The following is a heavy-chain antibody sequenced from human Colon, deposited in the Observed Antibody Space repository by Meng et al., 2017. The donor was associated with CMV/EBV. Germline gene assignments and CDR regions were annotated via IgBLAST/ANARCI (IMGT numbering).Heavy chain of an antibody. J-gene: IGHJ6*02. Sequence: GGSLRLSCAASGFTVSSNYMTWVRQAPGKGLEWVSYISSSGSTIYYADSVKGRFTISRDNAKNSLYLQMNSLRAEDTAVYYCARVTAIFGVVIVGMDVWGQGTTVTVSS. CDR3: ARVTAIFGVVIVGMDV. V-gene: IGHV3-48*03. CDR2: ISSSGSTI. D-gene: IGHD3-3*01. CDR1: GFTVSSNY.